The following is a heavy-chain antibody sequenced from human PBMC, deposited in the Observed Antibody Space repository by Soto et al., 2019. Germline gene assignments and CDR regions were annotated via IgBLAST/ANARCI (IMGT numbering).Heavy chain of an antibody. CDR2: IIPIFGTA. J-gene: IGHJ5*02. CDR1: GGTFSSYA. V-gene: IGHV1-69*13. D-gene: IGHD3-22*01. Sequence: GASVKVSCKASGGTFSSYAISWVRQAPGQGLEWMGGIIPIFGTANYAQKFQGRVTITADESTSTAYMELSSLRSEDTAVYYCARVTYYYDSSGYYSQKLPGWFDPWGQGTLVTVSS. CDR3: ARVTYYYDSSGYYSQKLPGWFDP.